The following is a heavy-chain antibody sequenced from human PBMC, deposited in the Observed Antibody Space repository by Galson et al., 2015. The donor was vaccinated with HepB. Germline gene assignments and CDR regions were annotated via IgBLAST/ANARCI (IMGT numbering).Heavy chain of an antibody. CDR3: ARDRVVVAKDPDAFDV. Sequence: LRLSCAASGVTFSSYAMRWVRQAPGTGLEWVAAISGSGGSTYYADPVKGRFTISRDNYKNTLYPQMNTLRAEDTALYYCARDRVVVAKDPDAFDVWGQGTMVTVSS. J-gene: IGHJ3*01. CDR2: ISGSGGST. CDR1: GVTFSSYA. V-gene: IGHV3-23*01. D-gene: IGHD5-12*01.